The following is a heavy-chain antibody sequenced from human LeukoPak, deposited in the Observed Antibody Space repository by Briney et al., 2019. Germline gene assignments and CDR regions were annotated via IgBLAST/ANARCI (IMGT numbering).Heavy chain of an antibody. V-gene: IGHV1-24*01. CDR3: ASVSGERLTSHYYYGMDV. CDR2: FDPEDGET. CDR1: GYTLTELS. J-gene: IGHJ6*02. Sequence: ASVKVSCKVSGYTLTELSMHWVRQAPGKGLEWMGGFDPEDGETIYAQKFQGRITMTEDTSTDTAYMELRSLRSDDTAVYYCASVSGERLTSHYYYGMDVWGQGTTVTVSS. D-gene: IGHD3-10*01.